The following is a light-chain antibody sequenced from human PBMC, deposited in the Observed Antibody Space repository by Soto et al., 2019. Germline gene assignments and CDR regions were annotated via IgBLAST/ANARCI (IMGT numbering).Light chain of an antibody. CDR2: EVT. CDR1: SSDIGGYNY. CDR3: ATWDDSLNGFYV. Sequence: QSVLTQPASVSGSPGQSITVSCTGTSSDIGGYNYVSWYQQHPGKAPKLMVYEVTNRPSGVPDRFSGSKSGTSASLAISGLRSDDEADYFCATWDDSLNGFYVFGTGTKVTVL. V-gene: IGLV2-14*01. J-gene: IGLJ1*01.